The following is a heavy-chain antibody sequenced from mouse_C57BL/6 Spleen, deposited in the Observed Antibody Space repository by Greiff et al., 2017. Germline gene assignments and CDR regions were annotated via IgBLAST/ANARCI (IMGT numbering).Heavy chain of an antibody. Sequence: EVKLVESGGGLVQPGGSLKLSCAASGFTFSDYYMYWVRQTPEKRLEWVAYISNGGGSTYYPDTVKGRFTISRDNAKNTLYLQMSRLKSEDTAMYYCARKGRGFDAMDYWGQGTSVTVSS. J-gene: IGHJ4*01. CDR3: ARKGRGFDAMDY. D-gene: IGHD3-3*01. CDR2: ISNGGGST. CDR1: GFTFSDYY. V-gene: IGHV5-12*01.